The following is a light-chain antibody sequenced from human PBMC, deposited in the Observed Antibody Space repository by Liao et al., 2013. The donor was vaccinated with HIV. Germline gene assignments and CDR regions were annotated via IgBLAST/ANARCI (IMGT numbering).Light chain of an antibody. CDR2: QDN. CDR3: QTWDSSTVV. V-gene: IGLV3-1*01. Sequence: SYELTQPPSVSVSPGQTANITCSGDKLGDKYVCWYQQKPGQSPVLVIYQDNKRPFGIPERFSGSNSENTATLTISGTQAMDEADYYCQTWDSSTVVFGGGTKLTVL. J-gene: IGLJ3*02. CDR1: KLGDKY.